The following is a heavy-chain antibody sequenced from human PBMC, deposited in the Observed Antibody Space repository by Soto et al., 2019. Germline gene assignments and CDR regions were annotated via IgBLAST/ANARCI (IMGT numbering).Heavy chain of an antibody. CDR1: GYTFPNYG. Sequence: QVQLVQSGAEVKKPGASVKVSCKASGYTFPNYGITWVRQAPGQGLEWMGWISAYKTNIKYAQKFQGRVTLTTATSTSTAYMELRSLRSDDTAIYYCARDLDGSGAYYTDFWGQGTLVTVSS. V-gene: IGHV1-18*01. CDR3: ARDLDGSGAYYTDF. CDR2: ISAYKTNI. J-gene: IGHJ4*02. D-gene: IGHD3-10*01.